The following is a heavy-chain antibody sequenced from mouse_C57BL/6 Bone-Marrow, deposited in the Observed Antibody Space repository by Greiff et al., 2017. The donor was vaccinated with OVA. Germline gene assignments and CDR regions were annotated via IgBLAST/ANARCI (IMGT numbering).Heavy chain of an antibody. CDR3: ASMVYYSNY. V-gene: IGHV1-50*01. CDR1: GYTFTSYW. J-gene: IGHJ2*01. CDR2: IDPSDSYT. D-gene: IGHD2-5*01. Sequence: QVQLQQPGAELVKPGASVKLSCKASGYTFTSYWMQWVKQRPGQGLEWIGEIDPSDSYTNYNQKFKGKATLTVDTSSSTAYMQLSSLTSEDSAVYYCASMVYYSNYWGQGTTLTVSS.